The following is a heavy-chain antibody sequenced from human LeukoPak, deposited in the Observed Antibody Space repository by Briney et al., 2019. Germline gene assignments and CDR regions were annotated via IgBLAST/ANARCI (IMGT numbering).Heavy chain of an antibody. CDR2: INHSGST. V-gene: IGHV4-34*01. Sequence: SETLSLTCAVYGGSFSGYYWSWIRQPPGKGLEWIGEINHSGSTDYNPSLKSRVTISVDTSKNQFSLKLSSVTAADTAVYYCARLLWAFDIWGQGTMVTVSS. D-gene: IGHD2-21*01. CDR1: GGSFSGYY. CDR3: ARLLWAFDI. J-gene: IGHJ3*02.